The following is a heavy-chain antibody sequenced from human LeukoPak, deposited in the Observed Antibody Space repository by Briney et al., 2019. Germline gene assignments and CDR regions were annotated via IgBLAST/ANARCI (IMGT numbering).Heavy chain of an antibody. D-gene: IGHD1-26*01. CDR2: IIPIFGTA. CDR1: GGTFSSYA. CDR3: AKDRGSYLFDY. V-gene: IGHV1-69*13. J-gene: IGHJ4*02. Sequence: SVKVSCKASGGTFSSYAISWVRQAPGQGLEWMGGIIPIFGTANYAQKFQGRVTITADESTSTAYMELSSLRAEDTAVYYCAKDRGSYLFDYWGQGTLVTVSS.